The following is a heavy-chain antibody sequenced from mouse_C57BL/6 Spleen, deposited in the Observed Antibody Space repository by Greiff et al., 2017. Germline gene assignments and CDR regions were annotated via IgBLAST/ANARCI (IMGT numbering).Heavy chain of an antibody. CDR3: TTLRTVVAYYFDY. CDR1: GFNITDYY. J-gene: IGHJ2*01. V-gene: IGHV14-1*01. CDR2: IDPEDGDT. Sequence: EVQLQQSGAELVRPGASVKLSCTASGFNITDYYMHWVKQRPEQGLEWIGRIDPEDGDTEYAPKFQGKATMTADTSSNTAYLQLSSLTSEDTAVYYCTTLRTVVAYYFDYWGQGTTLTVSS. D-gene: IGHD1-1*01.